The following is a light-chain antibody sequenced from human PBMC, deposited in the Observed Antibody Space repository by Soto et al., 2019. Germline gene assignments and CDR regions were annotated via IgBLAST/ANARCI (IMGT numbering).Light chain of an antibody. V-gene: IGKV3-11*01. CDR3: QQRSNWPPT. Sequence: EIVLTQSTATLSLSPGERATLSCRASQSVSSYLAWYQQKPGQAPRLLIYDASIRASDIPARFIGSGSGTDFTLTISSLEPEDFSVYYCQQRSNWPPTFGQGTKVEIK. CDR1: QSVSSY. CDR2: DAS. J-gene: IGKJ1*01.